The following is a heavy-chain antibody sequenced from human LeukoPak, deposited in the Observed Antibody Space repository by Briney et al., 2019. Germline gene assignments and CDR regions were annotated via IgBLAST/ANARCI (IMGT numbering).Heavy chain of an antibody. J-gene: IGHJ4*02. CDR1: GGSISSYY. Sequence: SETLSLTCTVSGGSISSYYWSWIRQPAGKGLEWIGRIYTSGSTNYNPSLRSRVTMSVDTSKNQFSLKLSSVTAADTAVYYCARVGRDCSSTSCFDYWGQGTLVTVSS. V-gene: IGHV4-4*07. CDR3: ARVGRDCSSTSCFDY. D-gene: IGHD2-2*01. CDR2: IYTSGST.